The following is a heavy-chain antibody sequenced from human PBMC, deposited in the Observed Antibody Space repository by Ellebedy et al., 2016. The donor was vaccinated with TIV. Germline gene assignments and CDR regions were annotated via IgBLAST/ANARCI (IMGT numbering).Heavy chain of an antibody. V-gene: IGHV4-34*01. J-gene: IGHJ6*02. CDR1: GGSFSGYY. CDR2: INHSGST. D-gene: IGHD2-2*01. CDR3: ARGPGYCSSTSCWPYYYYGMDV. Sequence: MPSETLSLTCAVYGGSFSGYYWSWIRQPPGKGLAWIGEINHSGSTNYNPFLKSRVTISVDTSKNQFSLKLSSVTAADTAVYYCARGPGYCSSTSCWPYYYYGMDVWGQGTTVTVSS.